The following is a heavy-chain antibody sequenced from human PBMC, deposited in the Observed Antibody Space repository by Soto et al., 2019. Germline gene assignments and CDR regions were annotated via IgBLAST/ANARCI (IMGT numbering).Heavy chain of an antibody. D-gene: IGHD2-2*01. J-gene: IGHJ3*02. CDR3: ARGAGYIVVVPAASGAFDI. CDR1: GGSFSGYY. V-gene: IGHV4-34*01. CDR2: INHSGST. Sequence: SETLSLTCAVYGGSFSGYYWSWIRQPPGKGLEWIGEINHSGSTNYNPSLKSRVTISVDTSKNQFSLKLSSVTAADTAVYYCARGAGYIVVVPAASGAFDIWGQGTMVTVSS.